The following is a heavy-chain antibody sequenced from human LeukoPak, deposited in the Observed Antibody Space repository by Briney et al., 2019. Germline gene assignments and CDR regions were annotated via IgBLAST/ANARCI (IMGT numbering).Heavy chain of an antibody. J-gene: IGHJ6*02. Sequence: PSETLSLTCTVSGGSISSSSHYWGWIRQPPGKGLEWLGYAYYSGSTNYNPSLKTRLTISVDTSKAQFSLTLSSVTAADTAIYYCASRSGRNYYGMDVWGQGTTVIVSS. D-gene: IGHD3-10*01. V-gene: IGHV4-61*05. CDR2: AYYSGST. CDR3: ASRSGRNYYGMDV. CDR1: GGSISSSSHY.